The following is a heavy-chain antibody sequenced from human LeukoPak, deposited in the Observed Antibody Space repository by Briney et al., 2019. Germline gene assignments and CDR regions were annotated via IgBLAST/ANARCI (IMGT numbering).Heavy chain of an antibody. J-gene: IGHJ4*02. D-gene: IGHD1-26*01. CDR1: GGSISSYY. CDR2: IYYSRTT. Sequence: LETLSLTCTVSGGSISSYYWSWIRQPPEKGLEWIGYIYYSRTTNYNPSLKSRVTMSVDTSKNQFSLRLSSVTAADTAVYYCARGGSHFDYWGQGTLVTVSS. V-gene: IGHV4-59*12. CDR3: ARGGSHFDY.